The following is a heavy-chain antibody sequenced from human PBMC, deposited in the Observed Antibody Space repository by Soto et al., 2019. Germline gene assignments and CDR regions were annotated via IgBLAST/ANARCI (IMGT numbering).Heavy chain of an antibody. V-gene: IGHV4-31*03. D-gene: IGHD3-22*01. CDR1: GDSIGTGGYY. CDR2: IHYSGNT. CDR3: ATNHDDISGRTPLLFDS. Sequence: QVQLQESGPGLVKPSQTLSLTCTVSGDSIGTGGYYWDWIRQHPGKGPEWIGYIHYSGNTYYNPSLKSRLTISLDTSKNQFSLHPSSVPAADTAVYYCATNHDDISGRTPLLFDSWGQGTLVTVSS. J-gene: IGHJ4*02.